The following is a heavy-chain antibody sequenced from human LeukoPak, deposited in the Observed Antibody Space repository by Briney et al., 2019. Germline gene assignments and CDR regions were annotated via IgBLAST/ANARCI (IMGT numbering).Heavy chain of an antibody. D-gene: IGHD2-15*01. CDR1: GFTFSSYA. CDR2: ISGSGGST. Sequence: GGSLRLSCAASGFTFSSYAMSWVRQAPGKGLEWVSAISGSGGSTYYADSVKGRFTISRDNSKNTLYLQMNSLRAEDTAVYYCAVFMGSYYYYGMDVWGQGTTVTVSS. V-gene: IGHV3-23*01. J-gene: IGHJ6*02. CDR3: AVFMGSYYYYGMDV.